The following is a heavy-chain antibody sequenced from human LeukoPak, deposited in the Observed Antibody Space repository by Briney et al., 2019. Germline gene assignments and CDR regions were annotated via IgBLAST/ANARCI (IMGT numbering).Heavy chain of an antibody. D-gene: IGHD3-16*01. CDR3: AVLGIIGGV. J-gene: IGHJ6*04. CDR2: ISSSGSTI. Sequence: GGSLRLSCAASGFTFSSYEMNWVRQAPGKGLEWVSYISSSGSTIYYADSVKDRFTISRGNAKNSLYLQMNSLRAEDTAVYYCAVLGIIGGVWGKGTTVTISS. V-gene: IGHV3-48*03. CDR1: GFTFSSYE.